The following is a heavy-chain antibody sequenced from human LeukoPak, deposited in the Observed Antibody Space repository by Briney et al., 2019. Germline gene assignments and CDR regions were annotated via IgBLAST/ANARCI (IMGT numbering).Heavy chain of an antibody. J-gene: IGHJ4*02. D-gene: IGHD2-15*01. CDR3: ARKPKDCSGSTCYWYYFDY. CDR2: IYSSGSP. V-gene: IGHV4-39*07. CDR1: GDSISSNNYL. Sequence: SETLSLTCTVSGDSISSNNYLWAWIRQPPGKGLEWIGNIYSSGSPYYNPSLQSRVTISLDTSKNQFSLNLSSVTAADTAVYYCARKPKDCSGSTCYWYYFDYWGQGTLVTVSS.